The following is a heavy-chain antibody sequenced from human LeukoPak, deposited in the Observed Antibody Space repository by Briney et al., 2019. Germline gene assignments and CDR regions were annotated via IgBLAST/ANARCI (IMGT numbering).Heavy chain of an antibody. CDR2: ISAYNGNT. CDR3: ARGSSTYCSSTSCYPYYYYMDV. V-gene: IGHV1-18*01. J-gene: IGHJ6*03. D-gene: IGHD2-2*01. Sequence: ASVKVSCTASGYTFTSYGISWVRQAPGQGLEWMGWISAYNGNTNYAQKLQGRVTMTTDTSTSTAYMELRSLRSDDTAVYYCARGSSTYCSSTSCYPYYYYMDVWGKGTTVTVSS. CDR1: GYTFTSYG.